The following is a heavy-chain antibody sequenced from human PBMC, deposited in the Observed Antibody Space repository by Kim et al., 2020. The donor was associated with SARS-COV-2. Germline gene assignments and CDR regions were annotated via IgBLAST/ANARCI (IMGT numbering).Heavy chain of an antibody. J-gene: IGHJ4*02. Sequence: GGSLRLSCAASGFTFRNYTMHWVRQAPGKGLEWVAVISYDGSNKYYADSVKGRFTISRDNSKNTLYLQMHSLRVEDTAVYYCARGHLDEDYHLLSFNDYWGQGTLVTVSS. V-gene: IGHV3-30-3*01. CDR1: GFTFRNYT. D-gene: IGHD2-2*01. CDR2: ISYDGSNK. CDR3: ARGHLDEDYHLLSFNDY.